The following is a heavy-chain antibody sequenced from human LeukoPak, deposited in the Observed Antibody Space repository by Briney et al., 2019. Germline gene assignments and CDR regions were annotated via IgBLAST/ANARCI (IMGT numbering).Heavy chain of an antibody. V-gene: IGHV3-23*01. Sequence: TGGSLRLSCAASGFTFSSYAMSLVRQAPGKGLEWVSAISGSGGSTYYADSVKGRFTISRDNSKNTLYLQMNSLRAEDTAVYYCAMTRDGYNLDFDYWGQGTLVTVSS. J-gene: IGHJ4*02. D-gene: IGHD5-24*01. CDR1: GFTFSSYA. CDR3: AMTRDGYNLDFDY. CDR2: ISGSGGST.